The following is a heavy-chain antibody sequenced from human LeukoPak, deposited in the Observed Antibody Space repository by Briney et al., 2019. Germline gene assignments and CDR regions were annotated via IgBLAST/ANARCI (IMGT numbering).Heavy chain of an antibody. V-gene: IGHV4-59*01. J-gene: IGHJ3*02. Sequence: SETLSLTCTVSGGSISSYYWSWIRQPRGKGLEWIGYIYYSGSTNYNPSLKSRVTISVDTSKNQFSLKLSSVTAADTAVYYCARALYSGSWGIWGQGTMVTVSS. CDR2: IYYSGST. CDR3: ARALYSGSWGI. CDR1: GGSISSYY. D-gene: IGHD1-26*01.